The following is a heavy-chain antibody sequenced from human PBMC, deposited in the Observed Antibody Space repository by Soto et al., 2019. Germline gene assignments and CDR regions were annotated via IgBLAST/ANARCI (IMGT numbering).Heavy chain of an antibody. CDR1: GGSISSSSYY. V-gene: IGHV4-39*01. CDR3: ARRRVYYDILTGYSYYFHY. J-gene: IGHJ4*02. CDR2: IYYSGST. D-gene: IGHD3-9*01. Sequence: SETLSLTCTVSGGSISSSSYYWGWIRQPPGKGLEWIGSIYYSGSTYYNPSLKSRVTISVDTSKNQFSLKLSSVTAADTAVYYCARRRVYYDILTGYSYYFHYWGQGTLVTVSS.